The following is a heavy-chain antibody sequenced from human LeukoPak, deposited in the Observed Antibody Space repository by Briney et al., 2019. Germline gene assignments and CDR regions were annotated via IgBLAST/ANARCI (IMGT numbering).Heavy chain of an antibody. D-gene: IGHD2-2*01. CDR2: ISGNGGST. Sequence: GGSLRLSCAASGFTFSSYAMSWVRQAPGKGLEWVSAISGNGGSTYYADSVKGRFTISRDNSKNTLYLQMNSLRAEDTAVYYCAKDPRGYCSSTSCGNYWGQGTLVTVSS. V-gene: IGHV3-23*01. J-gene: IGHJ4*02. CDR3: AKDPRGYCSSTSCGNY. CDR1: GFTFSSYA.